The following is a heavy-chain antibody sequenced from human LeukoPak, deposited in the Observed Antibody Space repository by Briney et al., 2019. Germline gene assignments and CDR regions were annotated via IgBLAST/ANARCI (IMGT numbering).Heavy chain of an antibody. CDR3: ARVDSGYDPTRY. Sequence: ASVKVSCKASGYTFTSYDINWVRQAPGQGLEWMGWISAYNGNTNYAQKLQGRVTMTTDTSTSTAYMELRSLRSDDTAVYYCARVDSGYDPTRYWGQGTLVTVSS. V-gene: IGHV1-18*01. D-gene: IGHD5-12*01. CDR2: ISAYNGNT. CDR1: GYTFTSYD. J-gene: IGHJ4*02.